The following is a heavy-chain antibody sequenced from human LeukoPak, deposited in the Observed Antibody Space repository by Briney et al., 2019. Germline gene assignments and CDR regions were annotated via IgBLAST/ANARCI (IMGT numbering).Heavy chain of an antibody. CDR2: IRYDGSNK. J-gene: IGHJ5*02. CDR3: AKAMTTVTTSWFDP. CDR1: GFTFSSYG. V-gene: IGHV3-30*02. Sequence: PGGSLRLSCAASGFTFSSYGMHWVRQAPGKGLEWVAFIRYDGSNKYYADSVKGRFTISRDNSKNTLYLQMNSLRAEDTAVYYCAKAMTTVTTSWFDPWGQGTLVTASS. D-gene: IGHD4-11*01.